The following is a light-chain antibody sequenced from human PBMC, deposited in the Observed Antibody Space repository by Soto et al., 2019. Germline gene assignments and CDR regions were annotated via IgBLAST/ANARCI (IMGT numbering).Light chain of an antibody. V-gene: IGKV1-12*01. CDR1: QSISSW. CDR2: AAT. CDR3: QQGDSFPST. Sequence: DIQMTQSPSSVSASVGDRVTSTCRASQSISSWLAWYQQKPGTVPKLLIYAATSLQSGVPSRFSGSGAGTEFTLTITSLQPEDFGTYYCQQGDSFPSTFGQGTRLEIK. J-gene: IGKJ5*01.